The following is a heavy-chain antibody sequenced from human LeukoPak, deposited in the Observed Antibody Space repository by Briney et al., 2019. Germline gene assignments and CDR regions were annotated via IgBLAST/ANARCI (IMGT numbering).Heavy chain of an antibody. D-gene: IGHD3-3*01. Sequence: GGSLRLSCAASGFTFSRYGMHWVRQAPGKGLEWVAFIRYDGSNKYYADSVKGRFTISRDNSKNTLYLQMNSLRAEDTAVYYCAKDSHYDFWSGYYPFDYWGQGTLVTVSS. CDR1: GFTFSRYG. CDR3: AKDSHYDFWSGYYPFDY. J-gene: IGHJ4*02. CDR2: IRYDGSNK. V-gene: IGHV3-30*02.